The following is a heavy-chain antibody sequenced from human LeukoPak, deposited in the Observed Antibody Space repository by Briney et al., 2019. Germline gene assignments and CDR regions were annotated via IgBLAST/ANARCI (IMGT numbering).Heavy chain of an antibody. V-gene: IGHV4-61*02. CDR3: ARVNRRYYYDSSGYPDY. CDR1: GGSISSGSYY. J-gene: IGHJ4*02. CDR2: IYTGGST. D-gene: IGHD3-22*01. Sequence: SQTLSLTCTVSGGSISSGSYYWSWLRQPAGKGLEWIGRIYTGGSTNYNPSLKSRVTISVDTSKNQFSLKLSSVTAADTAVYYCARVNRRYYYDSSGYPDYWGQGTLVTVSS.